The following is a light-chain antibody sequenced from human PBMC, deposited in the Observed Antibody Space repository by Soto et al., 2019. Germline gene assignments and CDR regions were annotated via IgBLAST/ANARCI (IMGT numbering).Light chain of an antibody. Sequence: QSPLTQPASVSGSPGQSITIYCSGTNTDVGAYDYVSWYQQHPGKAPKLILYDVINRPSGVSDRFSGSKSGNTASLTISVLQAADDAAYFCSSYSTIRNLVFGTGTKRTVL. CDR2: DVI. J-gene: IGLJ1*01. CDR1: NTDVGAYDY. V-gene: IGLV2-14*03. CDR3: SSYSTIRNLV.